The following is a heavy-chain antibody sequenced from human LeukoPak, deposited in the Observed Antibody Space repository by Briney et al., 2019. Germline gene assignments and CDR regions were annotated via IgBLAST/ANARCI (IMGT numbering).Heavy chain of an antibody. V-gene: IGHV1-46*01. D-gene: IGHD3/OR15-3a*01. CDR1: GYTFTSYY. Sequence: ASVKVSCKASGYTFTSYYMHWVRQAPGQGLEWMGIFNPSGGSTSYAQKFQGRATMTTDTSTSTVYMELSSLRSEDTAVYYCARDTAERDSEYFQHWGQGTLVTVSS. CDR2: FNPSGGST. J-gene: IGHJ1*01. CDR3: ARDTAERDSEYFQH.